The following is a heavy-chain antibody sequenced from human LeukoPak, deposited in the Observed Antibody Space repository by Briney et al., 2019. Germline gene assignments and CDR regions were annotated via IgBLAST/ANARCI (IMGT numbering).Heavy chain of an antibody. CDR1: GGSISSYY. J-gene: IGHJ4*02. CDR2: IYYSGST. D-gene: IGHD6-19*01. CDR3: ASTDTVAGRYY. V-gene: IGHV4-59*08. Sequence: SETLSLTCTVSGGSISSYYWSWIRQPPGKGLEWIGYIYYSGSTNYNPSLKSRVTISVDTSKNQFSLKLSSVTAADTAVYYCASTDTVAGRYYWGQGTLVTVSS.